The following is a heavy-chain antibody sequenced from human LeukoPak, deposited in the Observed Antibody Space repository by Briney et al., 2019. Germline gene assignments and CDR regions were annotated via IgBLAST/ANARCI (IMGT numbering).Heavy chain of an antibody. J-gene: IGHJ3*02. D-gene: IGHD3-22*01. V-gene: IGHV3-23*01. CDR3: ANPSGYYSAFDI. CDR1: GFTFSSYA. Sequence: GGSLRLSCAASGFTFSSYAMSWVRQAPGKGLEWVSAISGSGGSTYYADSVKGRFTISRDNSRNTLFLQVNSLRLEDTAVYYCANPSGYYSAFDIWGQGTMVTVSS. CDR2: ISGSGGST.